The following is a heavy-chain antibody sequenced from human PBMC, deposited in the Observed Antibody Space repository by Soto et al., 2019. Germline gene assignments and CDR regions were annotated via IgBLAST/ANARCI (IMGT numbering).Heavy chain of an antibody. V-gene: IGHV4-31*03. CDR3: AAAPNRHFFDY. CDR1: GGSISSSGYY. CDR2: IDNSGST. J-gene: IGHJ4*02. D-gene: IGHD2-15*01. Sequence: QVQLQESGPGLVKPSQTLSLTCTVSGGSISSSGYYWSWIRQYPGKGLEWIGYIDNSGSTYYNPSLKSRITISADTSKNQFSLTLSSVTAADTALYYCAAAPNRHFFDYWGQGPLVTVSS.